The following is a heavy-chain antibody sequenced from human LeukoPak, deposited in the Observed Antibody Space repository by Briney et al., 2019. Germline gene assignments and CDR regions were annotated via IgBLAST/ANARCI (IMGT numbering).Heavy chain of an antibody. CDR1: GFTVSSNY. CDR3: ASPLGYCSGGSCYSTNDAFDI. CDR2: IYSGGGT. Sequence: GGSLRLSCAASGFTVSSNYMSWVRQAPGKGLEWVSVIYSGGGTYYADSVKGRFTISRDNSKNTLYLQMNSLRAEDTAVYHCASPLGYCSGGSCYSTNDAFDIWGQGTMVTVSS. V-gene: IGHV3-66*01. J-gene: IGHJ3*02. D-gene: IGHD2-15*01.